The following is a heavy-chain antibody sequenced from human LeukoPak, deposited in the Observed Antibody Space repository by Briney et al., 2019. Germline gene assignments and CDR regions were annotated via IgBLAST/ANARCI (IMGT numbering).Heavy chain of an antibody. J-gene: IGHJ4*02. CDR1: GFTFSTYA. CDR3: AKALYGDYGRFDY. CDR2: ISDGGSDT. Sequence: GGSLRLSCAASGFTFSTYAMSWVRQAPGKGLDWVSTISDGGSDTHYADSVKGRCTISRDDSKNTLYLQMNSLRAEDTAVYYCAKALYGDYGRFDYWGQGTLVTVSS. D-gene: IGHD4-17*01. V-gene: IGHV3-23*01.